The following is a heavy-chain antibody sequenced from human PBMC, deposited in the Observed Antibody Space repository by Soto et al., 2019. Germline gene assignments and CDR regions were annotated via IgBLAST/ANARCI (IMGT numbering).Heavy chain of an antibody. D-gene: IGHD2-15*01. CDR3: ARSRVVSGSSFDY. J-gene: IGHJ4*02. Sequence: QVQLQESGPGMVKPSQTLSLTCSVSGASISSGYYWTWIRQHPGKGLEWIGYIYHSGSTIYTPSLKSRVTISLDTSKIQFSLKVTSVTAADTAVYYCARSRVVSGSSFDYWGQGTLVTVSS. CDR1: GASISSGYY. CDR2: IYHSGST. V-gene: IGHV4-31*03.